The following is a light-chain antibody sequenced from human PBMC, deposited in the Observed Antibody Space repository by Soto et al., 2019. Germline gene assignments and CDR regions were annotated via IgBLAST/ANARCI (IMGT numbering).Light chain of an antibody. CDR3: MQGTHWPPT. CDR1: QSIVYSDGHAY. CDR2: QVS. Sequence: DVVMTQSPLSLSVTLGQPASISCWSSQSIVYSDGHAYLNWFHQRPGQSPRRLIYQVSKRDSGVPDRFSGSGSGTDFTLKISRVEAEDVGVYYCMQGTHWPPTFGQGTKVELK. J-gene: IGKJ1*01. V-gene: IGKV2-30*01.